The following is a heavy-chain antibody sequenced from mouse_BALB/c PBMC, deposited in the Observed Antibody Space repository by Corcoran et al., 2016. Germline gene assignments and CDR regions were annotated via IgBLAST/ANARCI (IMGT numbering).Heavy chain of an antibody. J-gene: IGHJ2*01. V-gene: IGHV1S136*01. CDR2: INPYNDGT. CDR1: GCTFTSYV. CDR3: AKGYGSRSYYFDY. D-gene: IGHD1-1*01. Sequence: EVQLQQSGPELVKPGASVKMSCKASGCTFTSYVMHWVKQKPGQGLEWIGYINPYNDGTKYNEKFKGKATLTSDKSSSTAYMELSSLTSEDSAVYYCAKGYGSRSYYFDYWGQGTTLTVSS.